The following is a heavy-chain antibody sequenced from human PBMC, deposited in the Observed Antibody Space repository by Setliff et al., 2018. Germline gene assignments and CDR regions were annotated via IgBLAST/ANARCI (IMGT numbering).Heavy chain of an antibody. CDR1: GYKFNDYA. CDR2: ISAYSGNT. CDR3: SRLVRYCTTTTCQRASGGEF. Sequence: GASVKVSCKTSGYKFNDYAISWVRQGPGQGLEWMGWISAYSGNTYYAQKLHDRVTLTTDTSTSTAYMELRNLGTDDTAVYYCSRLVRYCTTTTCQRASGGEFWGQGTLVTVSS. J-gene: IGHJ4*02. D-gene: IGHD2-2*01. V-gene: IGHV1-18*01.